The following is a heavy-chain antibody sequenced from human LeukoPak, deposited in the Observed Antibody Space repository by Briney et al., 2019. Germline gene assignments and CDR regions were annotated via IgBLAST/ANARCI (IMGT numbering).Heavy chain of an antibody. CDR1: GFTFSSYA. J-gene: IGHJ4*02. D-gene: IGHD4-17*01. V-gene: IGHV3-30*04. Sequence: LPGGSLRLSCAASGFTFSSYAMHWVRQAPGKGLEWVAVISYDGSNKYYADSVKGRFTISRDNAKESLYLQMNTLRADDTAVYYCARRTTGGKYYFDYWGQGTLVTVSS. CDR3: ARRTTGGKYYFDY. CDR2: ISYDGSNK.